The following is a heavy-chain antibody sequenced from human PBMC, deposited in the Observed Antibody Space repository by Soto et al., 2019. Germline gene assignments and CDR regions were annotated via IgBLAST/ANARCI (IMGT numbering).Heavy chain of an antibody. D-gene: IGHD3-10*01. Sequence: GGSLRLSCAASGFTFSSYAMHWVRQAPGKGLEWVAVISYDGSNKYYADSVKGRFTISRDNSKNTLYLQMNSLIAEDTAVYYCASATQYGSGSYYSYFDYWGQGTLVTVSS. CDR3: ASATQYGSGSYYSYFDY. J-gene: IGHJ4*02. CDR2: ISYDGSNK. V-gene: IGHV3-30-3*01. CDR1: GFTFSSYA.